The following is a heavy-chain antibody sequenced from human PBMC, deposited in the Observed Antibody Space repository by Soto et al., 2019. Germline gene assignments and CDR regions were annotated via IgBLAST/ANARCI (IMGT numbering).Heavy chain of an antibody. Sequence: EVQLVESGGGLVKPGGSLRLSCAASGFTFSNAWMSWVRQAPGKGLEWVGRIKSKTDGGTTDYAVPVKGRFTISRDDSKITLYLQMNSLKTEEPAVYYCTTDGGGQGGYWGQGTLVTVSS. V-gene: IGHV3-15*01. J-gene: IGHJ4*02. CDR3: TTDGGGQGGY. D-gene: IGHD3-10*01. CDR1: GFTFSNAW. CDR2: IKSKTDGGTT.